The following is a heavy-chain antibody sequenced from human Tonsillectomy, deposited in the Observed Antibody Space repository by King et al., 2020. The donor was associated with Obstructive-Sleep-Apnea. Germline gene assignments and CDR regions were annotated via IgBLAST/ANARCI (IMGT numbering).Heavy chain of an antibody. CDR2: IKSKTDGGTT. Sequence: DVQLVESGGGLVKPGGSLRLSCAASEFTFRNAWMSWVRQAPGKGLEWVGRIKSKTDGGTTDYAAPVNGRFTISRDDSKNTLYLQMNSLKTEDTAVYYCTTGGDFLFPFDIWGQGTMVTVSS. V-gene: IGHV3-15*01. J-gene: IGHJ3*02. CDR1: EFTFRNAW. CDR3: TTGGDFLFPFDI. D-gene: IGHD3-10*01.